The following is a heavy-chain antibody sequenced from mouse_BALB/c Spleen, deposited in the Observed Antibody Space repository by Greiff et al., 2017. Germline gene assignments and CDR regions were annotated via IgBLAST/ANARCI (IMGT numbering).Heavy chain of an antibody. CDR1: GYSFTSSW. D-gene: IGHD2-1*01. V-gene: IGHV1S126*01. CDR3: ARAGLGDCGNYVDY. J-gene: IGHJ2*01. Sequence: VQLQPSGPQLVRPGASVQISCKASGYSFTSSWMHWVKQRPGPGLAWIGIIDPSDSETRLNQKFKDKATLTVDKSSSTAYMQRSSPTSEDSAVYYCARAGLGDCGNYVDYGGQGTTRTVAS. CDR2: IDPSDSET.